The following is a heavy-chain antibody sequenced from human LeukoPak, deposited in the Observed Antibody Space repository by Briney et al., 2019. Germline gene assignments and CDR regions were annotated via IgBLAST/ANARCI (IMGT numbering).Heavy chain of an antibody. D-gene: IGHD5-12*01. CDR3: ARRRIPATITGSKLSSRFDT. CDR2: IDYTGST. Sequence: PSETLSLTCAVYGESFVGYYWAWIRQPPGKGLEWIGEIDYTGSTNYNPSLKSRIKMPVDTSKNQFSVNLNSVTAADTAFYYCARRRIPATITGSKLSSRFDTWGQGTLVTVSS. J-gene: IGHJ1*01. V-gene: IGHV4-34*01. CDR1: GESFVGYY.